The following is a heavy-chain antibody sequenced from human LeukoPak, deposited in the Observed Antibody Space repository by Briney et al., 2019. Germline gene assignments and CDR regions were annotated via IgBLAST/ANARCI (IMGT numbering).Heavy chain of an antibody. V-gene: IGHV3-23*01. J-gene: IGHJ4*02. CDR2: ISGSGGST. Sequence: GGSLRLSCAASGFTFSSYAMSWVRQAPGKGLEWVSAISGSGGSTYYADSVKGRFTISRDNSKNTLYLQMNSLRAEDTAVYYCAKDSHSSGYWGAYYFDYWGQGTLATVSS. D-gene: IGHD3-22*01. CDR3: AKDSHSSGYWGAYYFDY. CDR1: GFTFSSYA.